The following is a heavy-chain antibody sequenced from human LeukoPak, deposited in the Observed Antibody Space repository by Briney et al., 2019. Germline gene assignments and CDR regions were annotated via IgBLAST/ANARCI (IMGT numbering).Heavy chain of an antibody. CDR1: GGSISSSSYY. D-gene: IGHD6-13*01. J-gene: IGHJ4*02. CDR2: IYYSGST. V-gene: IGHV4-39*01. Sequence: SETLSLTCTVSGGSISSSSYYCDWIRQPPEKGLEWIGSIYYSGSTYYNPSLKSRVTISVDTSKNQFSLKLSSVTAADTAVYYCARRIAAADKIGYWGQGTLVTVSS. CDR3: ARRIAAADKIGY.